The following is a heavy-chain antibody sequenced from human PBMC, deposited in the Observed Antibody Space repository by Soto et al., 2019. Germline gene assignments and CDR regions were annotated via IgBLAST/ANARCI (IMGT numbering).Heavy chain of an antibody. CDR2: IYSGGST. J-gene: IGHJ1*01. V-gene: IGHV3-53*01. CDR1: GFTVSSNY. CDR3: AREREESVNPEHLQH. Sequence: EVQLVESGGGLIQPGGSLRLSCAASGFTVSSNYMSWVRQAPGKGLEWVAVIYSGGSTYYADSVKGRFTISRDNSKNTLYLQMNSLIAEDTAADYCAREREESVNPEHLQHWGQGTLVTVSS.